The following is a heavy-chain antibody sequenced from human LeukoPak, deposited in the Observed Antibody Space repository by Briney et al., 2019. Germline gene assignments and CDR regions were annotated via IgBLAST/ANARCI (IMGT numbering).Heavy chain of an antibody. D-gene: IGHD3-10*02. J-gene: IGHJ4*02. CDR1: GFTFSDFY. CDR2: ISHSGKTI. Sequence: GGSLRLSCAASGFTFSDFYMSWIRQAPGKGLEWISYISHSGKTIYNADSVKGRFTISRDNSKNTLYLQMNSLRAEDTAVYYCAKYLFGSYWGQGTLVTVSS. CDR3: AKYLFGSY. V-gene: IGHV3-11*01.